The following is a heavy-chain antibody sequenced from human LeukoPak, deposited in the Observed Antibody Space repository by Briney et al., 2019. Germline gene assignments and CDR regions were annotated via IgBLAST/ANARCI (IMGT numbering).Heavy chain of an antibody. J-gene: IGHJ4*02. CDR1: GFTFSNAW. D-gene: IGHD1-26*01. CDR3: VKEAIGYSFSDY. Sequence: GGSLRLSCAASGFTFSNAWMSWVRQAPGKGLEWVSAISGSGGNTYYADSVKGRFTISRDNSKNTLYLQMNSLRAEDTAVYYCVKEAIGYSFSDYWGQGTLVTVSS. V-gene: IGHV3-23*01. CDR2: ISGSGGNT.